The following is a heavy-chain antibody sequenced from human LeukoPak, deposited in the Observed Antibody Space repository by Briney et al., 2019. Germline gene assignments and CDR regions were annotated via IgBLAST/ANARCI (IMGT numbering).Heavy chain of an antibody. CDR1: GFTFSTYW. D-gene: IGHD2-15*01. CDR2: IKQDGSQK. V-gene: IGHV3-7*01. Sequence: PGGSLRLSCAASGFTFSTYWMVWVRQAPGKGLEWVANIKQDGSQKYYVDSVKGRFTISRDNAKNSLFPQMNSLRAEDTAVYYCARASLGYCSGGSCYDYYYYMDVWGKGTTVTVSS. J-gene: IGHJ6*03. CDR3: ARASLGYCSGGSCYDYYYYMDV.